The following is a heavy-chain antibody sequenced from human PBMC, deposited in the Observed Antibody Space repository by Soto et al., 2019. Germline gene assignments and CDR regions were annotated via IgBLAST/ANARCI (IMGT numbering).Heavy chain of an antibody. CDR2: ICPIFGTA. CDR1: GGTFSSYA. CDR3: ARVFKRNSSGWYDPLDY. D-gene: IGHD6-19*01. V-gene: IGHV1-69*12. J-gene: IGHJ4*02. Sequence: QVQLVQSGAEVKKPGSSVKVSCKASGGTFSSYAISWVRQASGQGFEWMGGICPIFGTAHYAQKFQGRVTITADESTRTAYMELSSLRSEDTAVYYCARVFKRNSSGWYDPLDYWGQGPLVTVSS.